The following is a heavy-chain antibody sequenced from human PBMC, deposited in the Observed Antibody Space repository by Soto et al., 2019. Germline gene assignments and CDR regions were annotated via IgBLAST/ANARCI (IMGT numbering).Heavy chain of an antibody. CDR1: GGSITSGGYS. D-gene: IGHD4-17*01. J-gene: IGHJ6*02. CDR2: IYYGGTT. Sequence: QLQLQGSGSGLVKPSQTLSLTCAVSGGSITSGGYSWSWIQQPPGKGLEFIGYIYYGGTTYYNPSLKSRVTISLDGSKNQFSLKLSSVTAADTAVYYCARSPGGDYYYYGMDVWGQGTTVTVSS. V-gene: IGHV4-30-2*01. CDR3: ARSPGGDYYYYGMDV.